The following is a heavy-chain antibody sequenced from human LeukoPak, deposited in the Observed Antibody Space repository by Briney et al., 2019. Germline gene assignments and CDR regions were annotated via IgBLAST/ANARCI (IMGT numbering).Heavy chain of an antibody. CDR2: IHHSGST. D-gene: IGHD1-1*01. CDR3: ARGERLGPDF. CDR1: GDSISNSHW. Sequence: SGTLSLTCAVSGDSISNSHWWSWARQSPGKGLEWIGQIHHSGSTNYSPSLKSRVTISVDTSRSHFSLKLSSATAADTAVYYCARGERLGPDFWGQGTLVTVSS. V-gene: IGHV4-4*02. J-gene: IGHJ4*02.